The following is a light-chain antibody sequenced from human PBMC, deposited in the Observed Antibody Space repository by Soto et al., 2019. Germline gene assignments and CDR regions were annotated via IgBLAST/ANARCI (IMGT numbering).Light chain of an antibody. CDR3: SSYTSTSTLV. Sequence: QSALTQPASVSGSPGQSITISCTGTSSDVGGYNYVSGYQQHPGKAPKLMIYEVSYRPSGVSNRFSGSKSGNTASLTISGLQAEDEAHYYCSSYTSTSTLVFGSGTKLTVL. CDR1: SSDVGGYNY. CDR2: EVS. J-gene: IGLJ1*01. V-gene: IGLV2-14*01.